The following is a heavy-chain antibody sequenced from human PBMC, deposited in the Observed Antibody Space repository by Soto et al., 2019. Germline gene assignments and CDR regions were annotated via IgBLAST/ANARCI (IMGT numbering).Heavy chain of an antibody. D-gene: IGHD2-15*01. Sequence: GGSLRLSCAASGFTFSSYLMSWVRQAPGKGPEWVANIKQDGSEKYYVDSVKGRFTISRDNAKNSLYLQMNSLRAEDTAVYYCGRECSGGSCYYYYGMDVWGQGTTVTVSS. CDR3: GRECSGGSCYYYYGMDV. CDR2: IKQDGSEK. J-gene: IGHJ6*02. CDR1: GFTFSSYL. V-gene: IGHV3-7*01.